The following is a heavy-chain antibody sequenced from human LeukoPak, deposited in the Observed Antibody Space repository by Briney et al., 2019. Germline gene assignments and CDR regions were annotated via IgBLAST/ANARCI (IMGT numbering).Heavy chain of an antibody. V-gene: IGHV3-74*01. CDR2: INSDGRRT. CDR3: ARDLPGKGIDY. CDR1: GFTFSRHW. J-gene: IGHJ4*02. Sequence: GGSLRLSCVASGFTFSRHWMHWVRQDPGKGLVWVSHINSDGRRTSYADSVKGRFTISRDNAKNTLNLQMNSLRAEDTAVYYCARDLPGKGIDYWGQGTLVTVSS. D-gene: IGHD6-13*01.